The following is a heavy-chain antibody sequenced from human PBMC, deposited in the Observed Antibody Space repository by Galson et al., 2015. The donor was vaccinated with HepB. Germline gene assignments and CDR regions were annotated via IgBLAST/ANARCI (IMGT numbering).Heavy chain of an antibody. J-gene: IGHJ5*02. Sequence: SLRLSCAASGFTFSSYSMNWVRQAPGKGLEWVSYISGSSSTIYYADSVKDRFTISRDNAKNSLYLQMNSLRDEDTAVYYCARDLHQLPEDNWFDPWGQGTLVTVSS. CDR2: ISGSSSTI. CDR3: ARDLHQLPEDNWFDP. D-gene: IGHD2-2*01. CDR1: GFTFSSYS. V-gene: IGHV3-48*02.